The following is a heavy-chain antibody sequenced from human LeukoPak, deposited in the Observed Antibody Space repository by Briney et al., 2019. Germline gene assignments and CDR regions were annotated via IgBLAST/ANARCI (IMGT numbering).Heavy chain of an antibody. Sequence: SETLSLTCTVSGGSISSYYWSWIRQTPGKGLEWIGYIYYSGRTNYNPSLKSRVTISVDTSKNQFSLTLSSVTTADTAVYYCARGQKYRNGYTVTELGSGYFAYWGQGTLVTVSS. D-gene: IGHD5-18*01. J-gene: IGHJ4*02. V-gene: IGHV4-59*01. CDR1: GGSISSYY. CDR2: IYYSGRT. CDR3: ARGQKYRNGYTVTELGSGYFAY.